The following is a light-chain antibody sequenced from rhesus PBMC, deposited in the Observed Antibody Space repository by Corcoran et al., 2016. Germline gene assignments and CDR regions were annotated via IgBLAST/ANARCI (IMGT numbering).Light chain of an antibody. Sequence: QAAPTQSPSVSGYPGQSVTIYCTGPSSDIGGYNRVSWYQQHPGQAPKLQIYEDSKRPSGVSDRFSGSKSGNTASLTISGLQAEDEADYFCSSYASSSTYISGAGTRLTVL. J-gene: IGLJ1*01. CDR2: EDS. CDR3: SSYASSSTYI. V-gene: IGLV2-13*03. CDR1: SSDIGGYNR.